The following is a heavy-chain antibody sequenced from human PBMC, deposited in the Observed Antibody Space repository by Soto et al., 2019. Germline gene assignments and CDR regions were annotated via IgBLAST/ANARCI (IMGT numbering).Heavy chain of an antibody. V-gene: IGHV4-31*03. D-gene: IGHD3-9*01. J-gene: IGHJ3*02. CDR2: IYYSGST. CDR3: ARESRYYDILTGYYRWAFDI. Sequence: SETLSLTCTVSGGSISSGGYNWSWIRQHPGKGLEWIGYIYYSGSTYYNPSLKSRVTISVDTSKNQFSLKLSSVTAADTAVYYCARESRYYDILTGYYRWAFDIWGQGTMVTVS. CDR1: GGSISSGGYN.